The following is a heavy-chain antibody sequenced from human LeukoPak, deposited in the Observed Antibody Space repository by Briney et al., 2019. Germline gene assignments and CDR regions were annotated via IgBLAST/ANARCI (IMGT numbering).Heavy chain of an antibody. J-gene: IGHJ4*01. CDR3: ARDAQRGFDYSNSLKN. V-gene: IGHV3-33*01. CDR1: GFIFSHHG. Sequence: GGSLRLSCAASGFIFSHHGMHWVRQAPGKGLEWGAVIWSDATNRFYADSVKGRFTISRDNSQNTVSLQMNSLRVKDTAIYYCARDAQRGFDYSNSLKNWGHGTLVTVSS. CDR2: IWSDATNR. D-gene: IGHD4-11*01.